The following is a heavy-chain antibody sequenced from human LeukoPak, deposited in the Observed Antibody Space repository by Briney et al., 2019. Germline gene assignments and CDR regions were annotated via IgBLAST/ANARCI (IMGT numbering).Heavy chain of an antibody. V-gene: IGHV3-23*01. D-gene: IGHD5-18*01. J-gene: IGHJ4*02. CDR1: GFTVSTVD. Sequence: GGSLRVSCAVSGFTVSTVDMYWVRQAPGKGLEWVSAISGSGGSTYYADSVKGRFTISRDNSKNTLYLQMNSLRAEDTAVYSCATTKFTQPRFDYWGQGTLVTVSS. CDR2: ISGSGGST. CDR3: ATTKFTQPRFDY.